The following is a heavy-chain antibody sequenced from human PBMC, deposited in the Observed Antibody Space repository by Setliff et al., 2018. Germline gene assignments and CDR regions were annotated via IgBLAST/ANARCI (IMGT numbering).Heavy chain of an antibody. V-gene: IGHV1-18*01. Sequence: ASVKVSCKASGPIFSSYGISWVRQAPGQGLEWMGWISSYNDVTNYEQRFQGRVTMTTDTSASAAYMELRGLRPDDTAIYYCAISSLSICSGGSCPNAFDIWGQGTLVTVSS. J-gene: IGHJ3*02. CDR3: AISSLSICSGGSCPNAFDI. CDR1: GPIFSSYG. CDR2: ISSYNDVT. D-gene: IGHD2-15*01.